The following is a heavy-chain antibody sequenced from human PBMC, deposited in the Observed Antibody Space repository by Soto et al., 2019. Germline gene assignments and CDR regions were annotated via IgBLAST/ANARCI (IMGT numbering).Heavy chain of an antibody. CDR2: IYYSGST. CDR3: ARRYSGSYKTWFYP. D-gene: IGHD1-26*01. Sequence: SETLSLTCTVSGGSIRSGDYYWSWIRQPPGKGLEWIGYIYYSGSTYYNPSLKSRVTISVDTSKNQFSLKLSSVTAADTAVYYCARRYSGSYKTWFYPWGQGTLVTVSS. V-gene: IGHV4-30-4*01. CDR1: GGSIRSGDYY. J-gene: IGHJ5*02.